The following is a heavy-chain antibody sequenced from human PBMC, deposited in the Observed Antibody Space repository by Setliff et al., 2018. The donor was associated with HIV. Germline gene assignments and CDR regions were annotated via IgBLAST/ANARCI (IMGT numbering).Heavy chain of an antibody. D-gene: IGHD3-22*01. CDR3: ASSRPPDDSSGYLDH. Sequence: SLRLSCAASGFTFDDYAMHWVRQAPGKGLEWVSGISWNSGSIAYADSVKGRFTISRDNAKNSLYLQMNSLRAEDTALYYCASSRPPDDSSGYLDHWGQGTLVTVSS. V-gene: IGHV3-9*01. CDR1: GFTFDDYA. J-gene: IGHJ4*01. CDR2: ISWNSGSI.